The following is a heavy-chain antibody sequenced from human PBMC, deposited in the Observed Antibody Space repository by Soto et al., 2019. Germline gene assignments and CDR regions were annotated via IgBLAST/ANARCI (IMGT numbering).Heavy chain of an antibody. CDR2: ISSRSNTI. J-gene: IGHJ4*01. Sequence: PAGSQRLSCAASGFIYSGYRMNWVSQAPGKGLEWVSYISSRSNTIYYADSVKGRFTISRDNAKNSLNLQMNSLRAEHTGGYNSARQLRNGWTLAYSGHGTLVTVS. CDR3: ARQLRNGWTLAY. V-gene: IGHV3-48*01. D-gene: IGHD6-25*01. CDR1: GFIYSGYR.